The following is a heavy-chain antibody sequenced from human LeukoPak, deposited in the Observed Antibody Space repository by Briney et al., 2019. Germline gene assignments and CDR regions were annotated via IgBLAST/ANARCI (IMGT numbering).Heavy chain of an antibody. CDR3: AKGRXXXXXXXVFDX. CDR1: GFTFSSYG. Sequence: PGGSLRLSCAASGFTFSSYGMHWVRQAPGKGLEWVAVISYDGSNKYYADSVKGRFTISRDNSKNTLYLQMNSLRAEDTAVYYCAKGRXXXXXXXVFDXXGXXXLVTX. V-gene: IGHV3-30*18. CDR2: ISYDGSNK. J-gene: IGHJ4*01.